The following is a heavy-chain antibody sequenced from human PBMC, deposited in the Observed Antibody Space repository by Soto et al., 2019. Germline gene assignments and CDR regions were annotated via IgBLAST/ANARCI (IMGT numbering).Heavy chain of an antibody. D-gene: IGHD1-26*01. CDR2: MYHGVTS. CDR1: GYSISSGYY. V-gene: IGHV4-38-2*02. J-gene: IGHJ4*02. CDR3: ARDGGSYSGIDF. Sequence: PSETLSLTCGVSGYSISSGYYWAWIRQPPGKGLEWIGSMYHGVTSYYNPSLKSRVSISIDTSKNQFSLKLTSVTAADTAVYYCARDGGSYSGIDFWGQGTLVTVSS.